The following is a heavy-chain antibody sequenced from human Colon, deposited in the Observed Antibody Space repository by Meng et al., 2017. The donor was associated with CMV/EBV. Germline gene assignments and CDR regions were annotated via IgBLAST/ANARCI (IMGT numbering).Heavy chain of an antibody. CDR1: GFSFNTYG. Sequence: GGSLRLSCVASGFSFNTYGMHWVRQAPGKGLEWVANIKQDGSEKYYVDSVKGRFTISRDNAKNSLFLQMNSLRAEDTAMYYCARNARGSGYWGQGTLVTVSS. J-gene: IGHJ4*02. D-gene: IGHD3-10*01. CDR2: IKQDGSEK. CDR3: ARNARGSGY. V-gene: IGHV3-7*01.